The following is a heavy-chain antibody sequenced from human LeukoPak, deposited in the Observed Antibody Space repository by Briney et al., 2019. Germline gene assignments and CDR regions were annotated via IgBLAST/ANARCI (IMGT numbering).Heavy chain of an antibody. J-gene: IGHJ3*02. Sequence: PGGSLRLSCAASGFTFSSYAMSWVRQAPGKGLEWVSAISGSGGSTYYADSVKGRFTISRDNSKNTLYLQMNSLRAEDTAVYYCAKDYEITMVRGVVSDAFDIWGQGTMVTVSS. CDR2: ISGSGGST. CDR1: GFTFSSYA. CDR3: AKDYEITMVRGVVSDAFDI. D-gene: IGHD3-10*01. V-gene: IGHV3-23*01.